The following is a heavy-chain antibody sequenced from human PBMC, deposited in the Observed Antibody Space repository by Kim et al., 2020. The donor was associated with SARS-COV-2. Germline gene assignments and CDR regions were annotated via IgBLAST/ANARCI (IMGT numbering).Heavy chain of an antibody. V-gene: IGHV4-59*01. D-gene: IGHD2-2*01. J-gene: IGHJ5*02. CDR3: AREGYCNSTSCGNWFDP. CDR2: IYYSGST. CDR1: GGSISGYY. Sequence: SETLSLTCTVSGGSISGYYWSWIRQSPGKGLEWIGYIYYSGSTNYNPSLKSRVTISVDTTKNQCSLKLRSVTAADTAVYFCAREGYCNSTSCGNWFDPWG.